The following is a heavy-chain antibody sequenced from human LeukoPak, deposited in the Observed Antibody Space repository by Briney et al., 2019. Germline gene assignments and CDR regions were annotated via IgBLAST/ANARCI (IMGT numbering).Heavy chain of an antibody. CDR2: ISSSSSYT. CDR3: ARDRKGLGSRAFDI. J-gene: IGHJ3*02. CDR1: GFTFSDYY. V-gene: IGHV3-11*05. D-gene: IGHD1-26*01. Sequence: GGCLRLSCGASGFTFSDYYMSWIRQAPGKGLEWMSYISSSSSYTNYADSVKGRFTISRDNVKNSLYLQMNSLRAEDTAVYYCARDRKGLGSRAFDIWGQGTMVTVSS.